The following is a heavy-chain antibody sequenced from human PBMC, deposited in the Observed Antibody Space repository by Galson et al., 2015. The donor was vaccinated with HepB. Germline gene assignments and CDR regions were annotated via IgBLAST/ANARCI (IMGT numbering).Heavy chain of an antibody. CDR1: GGSISSSGYS. D-gene: IGHD4-17*01. J-gene: IGHJ4*02. CDR2: IYHSGST. V-gene: IGHV4-30-2*01. CDR3: ARDYGDHGKYYFDF. Sequence: TLSLTCAVSGGSISSSGYSWSWIRQPPGKGLEWIGYIYHSGSTYYNPSLKSRVTISINRSKNQFSLKLSSVTAADTAVYYCARDYGDHGKYYFDFWGQGTLVTVSS.